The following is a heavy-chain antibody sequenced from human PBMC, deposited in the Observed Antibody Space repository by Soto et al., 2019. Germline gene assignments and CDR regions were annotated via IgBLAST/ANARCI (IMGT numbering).Heavy chain of an antibody. CDR2: VYYTGST. J-gene: IGHJ4*02. CDR3: ARSVAVPGAHIDY. Sequence: PSETLSLTCIVSGGSISGSYWSWIRQSPGKGLEWLGYVYYTGSTNYSPSLRSRVSISVDTSKNEFSLRLSSVTAADTAVCFCARSVAVPGAHIDYWGQGTQVTVSS. D-gene: IGHD6-19*01. CDR1: GGSISGSY. V-gene: IGHV4-59*01.